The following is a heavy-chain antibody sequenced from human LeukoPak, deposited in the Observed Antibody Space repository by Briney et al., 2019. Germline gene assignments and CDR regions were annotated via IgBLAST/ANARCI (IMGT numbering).Heavy chain of an antibody. D-gene: IGHD4-17*01. Sequence: GGSLRLSCAASGFSFKNYAMSWVRQAPGEGLEWVSGISDNGDRTYYADSVRGRFTISRANSKNTLYVQMDSLRVEDTAVYYCAKIAPWGALTTTDGFDYWGQGALVTVSS. J-gene: IGHJ4*02. CDR1: GFSFKNYA. CDR3: AKIAPWGALTTTDGFDY. V-gene: IGHV3-23*01. CDR2: ISDNGDRT.